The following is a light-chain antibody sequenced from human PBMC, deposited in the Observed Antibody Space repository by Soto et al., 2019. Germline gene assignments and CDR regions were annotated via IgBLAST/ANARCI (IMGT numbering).Light chain of an antibody. J-gene: IGKJ1*01. Sequence: AIQLTQSPTSLSASVGDSVTITCRASQGIARGLAWFQHTRGKTPKLLIYDASTLETGVPSRFSGSGSGTDFTLTISCLQSEDFATYYCQQYYSYPRTFGQGTKVEIK. V-gene: IGKV1-13*02. CDR1: QGIARG. CDR3: QQYYSYPRT. CDR2: DAS.